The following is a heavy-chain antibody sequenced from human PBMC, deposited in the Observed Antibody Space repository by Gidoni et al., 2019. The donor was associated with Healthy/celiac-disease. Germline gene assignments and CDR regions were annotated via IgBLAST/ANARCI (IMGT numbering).Heavy chain of an antibody. CDR1: GGSISSSNW. CDR3: ARDVMITFGGDIVRGAFDI. J-gene: IGHJ3*02. D-gene: IGHD3-16*02. Sequence: QVQLQESGPGLMKPSGTLSLTCAVSGGSISSSNWWSWVRQPPGKGLEWIGEIYHSGSTNYNPSLKSRVTISVDKSKNQFSLKLSSVTAADTAVYYCARDVMITFGGDIVRGAFDIWGQGTMVTVSS. V-gene: IGHV4-4*02. CDR2: IYHSGST.